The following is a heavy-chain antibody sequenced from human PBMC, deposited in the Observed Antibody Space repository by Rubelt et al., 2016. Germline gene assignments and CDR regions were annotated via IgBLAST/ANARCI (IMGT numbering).Heavy chain of an antibody. CDR3: ARVVVGATAWFGY. V-gene: IGHV1-18*01. D-gene: IGHD2-2*01. CDR1: GYTFTSYG. Sequence: QVQLVQSGAEVKKPGASVKVSCKASGYTFTSYGISWVRQAPGQGLEWMGWISAYNGNTIFVSNLQVVFSLTPVTAPGTACMELRSLRSEDTAGYYCARVVVGATAWFGYWGRGTLVTVSS. CDR2: ISAYNGNT. J-gene: IGHJ4*02.